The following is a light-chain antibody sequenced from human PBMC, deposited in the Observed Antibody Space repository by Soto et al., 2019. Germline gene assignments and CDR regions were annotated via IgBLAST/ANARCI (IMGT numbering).Light chain of an antibody. CDR1: QSISNY. CDR2: TAS. J-gene: IGKJ1*01. Sequence: DVQMTQSPSSLSASVGDRVTITCRASQSISNYLNWYQQTPGKAPKLLIYTASSLQTGVPSRFSDSGSGTDFTLTISSLHPEDFAAYYCQQTYSTPRTFGQGTKVELK. CDR3: QQTYSTPRT. V-gene: IGKV1-39*01.